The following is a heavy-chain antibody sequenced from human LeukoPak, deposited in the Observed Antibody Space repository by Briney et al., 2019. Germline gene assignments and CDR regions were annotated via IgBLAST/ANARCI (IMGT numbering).Heavy chain of an antibody. CDR3: ASGYSSGWFDY. Sequence: ASVKVSCKASGYTFTGYYMHWVRQAPGQGLEWMGWINPNSGGTNYAQKFQGRVTMTRDTSTSTVYMELSSLRSEDTAVYYCASGYSSGWFDYWGQGTLVTVSS. CDR1: GYTFTGYY. D-gene: IGHD6-19*01. V-gene: IGHV1-2*02. J-gene: IGHJ4*02. CDR2: INPNSGGT.